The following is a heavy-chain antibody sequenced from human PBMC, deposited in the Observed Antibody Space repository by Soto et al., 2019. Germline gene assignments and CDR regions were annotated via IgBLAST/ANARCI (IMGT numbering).Heavy chain of an antibody. Sequence: PSETLSLTCTVSNGSISSRSSYWSWIRQPPGKGLEWIGEINHSGSTNYNPSLKSRVTISVDTSKNQFSLKLSSVTAADSAVYFCARLEGLATISYYFDFWGQGALVTVSS. D-gene: IGHD3-9*01. V-gene: IGHV4-39*01. CDR2: INHSGST. CDR3: ARLEGLATISYYFDF. J-gene: IGHJ4*02. CDR1: NGSISSRSSY.